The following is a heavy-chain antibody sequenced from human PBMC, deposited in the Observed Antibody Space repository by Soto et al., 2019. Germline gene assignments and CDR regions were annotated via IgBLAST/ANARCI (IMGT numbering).Heavy chain of an antibody. CDR3: ARDLTGYAMDV. Sequence: EVQLVESWGGLVQPGGSLRLSCVASAFTLGSYHMDWVLQAPGKGLEWLSYIDASGTVIYSADSVRGRYNVSRDNAKNSLFLQMNSLRVYDTAVYYCARDLTGYAMDVWGQGTKVTVSS. CDR1: AFTLGSYH. CDR2: IDASGTVI. D-gene: IGHD2-2*01. V-gene: IGHV3-48*03. J-gene: IGHJ6*02.